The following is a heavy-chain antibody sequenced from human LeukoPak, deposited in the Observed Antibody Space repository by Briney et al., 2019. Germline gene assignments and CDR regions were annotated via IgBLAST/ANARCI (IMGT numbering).Heavy chain of an antibody. Sequence: GGSLRLSCAASGFTFSSYWMSWVRQAPEKGLEWVANIKQDGSEKYYVDSVKGRFTISRDNAKNSLYLQMNSLRAEDTAVYYCAREKLDYYDSSGYFRKNAFDIWGQGTMVTVSS. V-gene: IGHV3-7*01. CDR2: IKQDGSEK. J-gene: IGHJ3*02. CDR3: AREKLDYYDSSGYFRKNAFDI. D-gene: IGHD3-22*01. CDR1: GFTFSSYW.